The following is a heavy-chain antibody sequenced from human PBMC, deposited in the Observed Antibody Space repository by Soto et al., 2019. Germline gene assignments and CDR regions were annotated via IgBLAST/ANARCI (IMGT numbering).Heavy chain of an antibody. CDR2: ITNTGGDT. D-gene: IGHD3-10*01. J-gene: IGHJ4*02. CDR1: GFTFSSNA. Sequence: GGSLSLSCAASGFTFSSNAMSWVRQAPGKGLEWVSVITNTGGDTLYADSVKGRFTMSRDNSKNILYLQMNSLRAEDTAIYYCARASGESYPGSRVFDSWGQGTRVTVSS. V-gene: IGHV3-23*01. CDR3: ARASGESYPGSRVFDS.